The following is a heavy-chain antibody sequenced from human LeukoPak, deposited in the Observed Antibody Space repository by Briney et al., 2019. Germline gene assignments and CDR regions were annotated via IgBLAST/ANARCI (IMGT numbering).Heavy chain of an antibody. Sequence: GGSLRLSCAVSGFPFNSAWMGWVRQAPGKGLEWVGRITTKADGGATDYAAPVKGRFTISRDDSKNTLYLQMNSLKTEDTALYYCTTYLTTRGQGTLVTVSS. CDR1: GFPFNSAW. J-gene: IGHJ4*02. V-gene: IGHV3-15*01. CDR3: TTYLTT. D-gene: IGHD1-1*01. CDR2: ITTKADGGAT.